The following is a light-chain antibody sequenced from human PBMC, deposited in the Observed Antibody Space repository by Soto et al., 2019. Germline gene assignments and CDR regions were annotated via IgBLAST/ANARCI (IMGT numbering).Light chain of an antibody. J-gene: IGLJ1*01. CDR1: SSSIGTNF. Sequence: QSVLTQPPSASGTPGQRVSISCSGYSSSIGTNFVYWYQQLRGTAPKVLIHSNNQRPSGVPDRFSGSKSGTSASLAISGLRSEDEADYYCAAWDDNLSTYVFGSGTKVTVL. CDR2: SNN. V-gene: IGLV1-47*02. CDR3: AAWDDNLSTYV.